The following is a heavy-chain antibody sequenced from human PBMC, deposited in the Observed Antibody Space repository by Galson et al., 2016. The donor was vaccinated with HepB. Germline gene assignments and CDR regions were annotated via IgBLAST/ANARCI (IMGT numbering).Heavy chain of an antibody. CDR1: GGSISSFF. Sequence: SETLSLTCTVSGGSISSFFWSWIRQPPGKGLEWIAYIYYSGTTNYNPSLNSRVTISLDTSKSQFSLKVTSVTAADTAVYYCARSYGGYAFDIWGQGTMVTVSS. V-gene: IGHV4-59*01. J-gene: IGHJ3*02. D-gene: IGHD4-23*01. CDR3: ARSYGGYAFDI. CDR2: IYYSGTT.